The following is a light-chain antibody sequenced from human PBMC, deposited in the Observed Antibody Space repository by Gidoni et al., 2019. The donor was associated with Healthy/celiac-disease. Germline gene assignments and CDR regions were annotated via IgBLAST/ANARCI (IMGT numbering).Light chain of an antibody. CDR3: IQSIQLPSYT. Sequence: VVNQTPLSLSVTPGQPASISCKSSQSLLHSDGKTYLYWYQQKPGKPPQLLIYDVSNRFSGVPARFSGSGSGTDFILIISRVVAEDVGVYYCIQSIQLPSYTFGQGTKLEIK. J-gene: IGKJ2*01. V-gene: IGKV2D-29*01. CDR1: QSLLHSDGKTY. CDR2: DVS.